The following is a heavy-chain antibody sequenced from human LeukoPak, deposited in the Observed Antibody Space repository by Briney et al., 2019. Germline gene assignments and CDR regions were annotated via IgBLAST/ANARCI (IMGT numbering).Heavy chain of an antibody. Sequence: GASAKVSCKASGYTFTSYDINWVRQATGQGLEWMGWMNPNSGNTGYAQKFQGRVTITRNTSISTAYMELSSLRSEDTAVYYCARVGDPVTTIDYWGQGTLVTVSS. CDR2: MNPNSGNT. CDR1: GYTFTSYD. V-gene: IGHV1-8*03. CDR3: ARVGDPVTTIDY. J-gene: IGHJ4*02. D-gene: IGHD4-17*01.